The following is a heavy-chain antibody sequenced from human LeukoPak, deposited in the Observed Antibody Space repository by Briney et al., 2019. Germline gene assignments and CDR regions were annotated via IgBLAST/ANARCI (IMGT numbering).Heavy chain of an antibody. CDR3: AKTVEMATIPFDY. Sequence: GGSLRLSCAASGFSFSSYAMSWVRQAPGKGLEWVSAISGSGGSTYYADSVKGRFTISRDNSKNTLYLQMNSLRAEDTAVYYCAKTVEMATIPFDYWGQGTLVTVSS. CDR2: ISGSGGST. CDR1: GFSFSSYA. D-gene: IGHD5-24*01. V-gene: IGHV3-23*01. J-gene: IGHJ4*02.